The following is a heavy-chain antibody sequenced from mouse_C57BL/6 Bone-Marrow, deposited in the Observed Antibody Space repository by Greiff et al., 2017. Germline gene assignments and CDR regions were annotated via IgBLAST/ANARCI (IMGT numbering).Heavy chain of an antibody. Sequence: VQLQQPGAELVRPGSSVKLSCKASGYTFTSYWMDWVKQRPGQGLEWIGNIYPSDSETHYNQKFKDKATLTVDKSSSTAYMQLSSLTSEDSAVYYCARGGAGLFAMGYWGQGTSVTVAT. CDR3: ARGGAGLFAMGY. CDR1: GYTFTSYW. V-gene: IGHV1-61*01. J-gene: IGHJ4*01. CDR2: IYPSDSET.